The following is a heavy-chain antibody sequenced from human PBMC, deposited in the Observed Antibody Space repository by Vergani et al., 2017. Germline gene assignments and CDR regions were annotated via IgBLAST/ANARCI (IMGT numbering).Heavy chain of an antibody. CDR2: ISAYNGNT. J-gene: IGHJ6*02. Sequence: QVQLVQSGAEVKKPGASVKVSCTASGYTFTSYGLSWVRQAPGQGLEWMGWISAYNGNTYYAQKLPGRVTMTTDTSTSTAYMELRSLRSDDTAVYYCANHLMGGDYYYYYGMDVWGQGTTVTVSS. V-gene: IGHV1-18*01. CDR3: ANHLMGGDYYYYYGMDV. CDR1: GYTFTSYG. D-gene: IGHD2-8*01.